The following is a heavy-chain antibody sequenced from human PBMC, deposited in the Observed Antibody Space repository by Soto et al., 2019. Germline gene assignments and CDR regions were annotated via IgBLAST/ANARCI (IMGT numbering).Heavy chain of an antibody. CDR3: AREGGRSDWGGYYYCMDV. D-gene: IGHD1-26*01. CDR1: GGTFSSYA. V-gene: IGHV1-69*06. Sequence: QVQLVQSGAEVKKPGSSVKVSCKASGGTFSSYAISWVRQAPGQGLEWMGGVIPIFGTANYAQKFQGRVTITADKTPSTAYMELSCLRSEDTAVYYCAREGGRSDWGGYYYCMDVWGQGTTVTVSS. J-gene: IGHJ6*02. CDR2: VIPIFGTA.